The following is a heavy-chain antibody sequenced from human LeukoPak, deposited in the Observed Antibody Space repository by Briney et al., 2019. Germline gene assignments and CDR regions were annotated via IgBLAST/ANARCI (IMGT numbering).Heavy chain of an antibody. CDR2: IKQDGSEK. V-gene: IGHV3-7*01. J-gene: IGHJ4*02. Sequence: PGGSLRLSCAVSGFTFSSYWMSWVRQAPGKGLEWVANIKQDGSEKYYVDSVKGRFTISRDNAKNSLYLQMNSLRAEDTAVYYCARDQEANYDFWSGYSLGSYWGQGTLVTVSS. CDR3: ARDQEANYDFWSGYSLGSY. D-gene: IGHD3-3*01. CDR1: GFTFSSYW.